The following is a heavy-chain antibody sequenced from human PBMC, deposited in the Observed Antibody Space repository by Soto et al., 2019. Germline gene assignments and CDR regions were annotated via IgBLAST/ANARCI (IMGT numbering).Heavy chain of an antibody. CDR1: GGSISSGVYY. Sequence: PSETLSLTCTVSGGSISSGVYYWSWIRQHPGKGLEWIGYIYYSGSTYYNPSLKSRVTISVDTSKNQFSLKLSSVTAADTAVYYCASMPRASYGGYSYGNLDYWGQGTLVTVSS. CDR2: IYYSGST. CDR3: ASMPRASYGGYSYGNLDY. V-gene: IGHV4-31*03. D-gene: IGHD5-18*01. J-gene: IGHJ4*02.